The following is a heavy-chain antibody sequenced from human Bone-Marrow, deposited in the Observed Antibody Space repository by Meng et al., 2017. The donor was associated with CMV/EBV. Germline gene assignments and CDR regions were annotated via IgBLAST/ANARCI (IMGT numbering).Heavy chain of an antibody. J-gene: IGHJ6*02. CDR1: GFTFSSYW. V-gene: IGHV3-7*01. CDR3: ARGGERSSYHYYYYGMDV. CDR2: IKQDGSEK. D-gene: IGHD6-6*01. Sequence: GGSLRLSCAASGFTFSSYWMSWVRQAPGKGLEWVANIKQDGSEKYYVDSVKGRFTISRDNAKNSLYLQMNSLRAEDTAVYYCARGGERSSYHYYYYGMDVWGRGTTVTFSS.